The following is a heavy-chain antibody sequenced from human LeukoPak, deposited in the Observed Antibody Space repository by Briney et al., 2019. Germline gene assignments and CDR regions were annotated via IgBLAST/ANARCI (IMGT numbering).Heavy chain of an antibody. CDR2: IYYSGST. V-gene: IGHV4-59*08. J-gene: IGHJ2*01. Sequence: PSETLSLTCTVSGGSISSYYWSWIRQPPGKGLEWIGYIYYSGSTNYNPSLKSRVTISVDTSKNQFSLKLSSVTAADTAVYYCARRVVVPAAHWYFDLWGRGTLVTVSS. CDR1: GGSISSYY. CDR3: ARRVVVPAAHWYFDL. D-gene: IGHD2-2*01.